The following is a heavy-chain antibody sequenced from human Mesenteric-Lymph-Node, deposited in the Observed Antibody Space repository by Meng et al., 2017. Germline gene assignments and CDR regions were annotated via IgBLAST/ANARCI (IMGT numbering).Heavy chain of an antibody. V-gene: IGHV5-51*01. CDR3: ARLDAGYSGYEGPYYYGMDV. Sequence: GESLKISCKGSGYAFSTYWIGWVRQMPGKGLEWMGIMYPGDSTPRYSPSFQGQVTFSLDKSLNTAYLHWSSLKASDTAMYYCARLDAGYSGYEGPYYYGMDVWGQGTTVTVSS. J-gene: IGHJ6*02. D-gene: IGHD5-12*01. CDR1: GYAFSTYW. CDR2: MYPGDSTP.